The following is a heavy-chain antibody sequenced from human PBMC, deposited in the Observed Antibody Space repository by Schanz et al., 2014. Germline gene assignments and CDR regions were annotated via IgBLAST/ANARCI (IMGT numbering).Heavy chain of an antibody. CDR2: ISYDGSNK. J-gene: IGHJ4*02. V-gene: IGHV3-30*19. Sequence: QVQMVESGGGVVQPGRSLRLSCAASGFAFSVYGMHWVRQAPGKGLEWVAVISYDGSNKYYADSVKGRFTMSRDNSKNTLYLQMNSLRAEDTAVYYCARANYRRKINFDYWGRGTLVTVSS. CDR1: GFAFSVYG. CDR3: ARANYRRKINFDY. D-gene: IGHD3-10*01.